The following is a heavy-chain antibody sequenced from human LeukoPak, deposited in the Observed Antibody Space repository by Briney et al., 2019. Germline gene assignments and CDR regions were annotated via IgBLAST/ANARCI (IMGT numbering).Heavy chain of an antibody. CDR3: AKDMFRVITTNLYDY. CDR1: GFTFDDYA. CDR2: ISRNSDST. D-gene: IGHD3-22*01. V-gene: IGHV3-9*01. J-gene: IGHJ4*02. Sequence: GGSLRLSCAASGFTFDDYAMHWVRQAPGKGLEWVSSISRNSDSTGYADSVNGRFTISRDNAKNSLYLQMSSLRAEDTALYYCAKDMFRVITTNLYDYWGQGTVVTVSS.